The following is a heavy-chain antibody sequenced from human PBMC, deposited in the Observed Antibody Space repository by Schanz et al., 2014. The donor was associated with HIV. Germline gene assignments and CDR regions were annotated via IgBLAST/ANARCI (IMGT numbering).Heavy chain of an antibody. V-gene: IGHV1-2*02. CDR1: GNTFTGYF. CDR2: MSPDTGAT. CDR3: ARVGRAYYYDSSGGIDY. Sequence: QVQLVQSGAAVKKPGASVKVSCKASGNTFTGYFIHWVRQVPGQGPEWIGWMSPDTGATNYAQKFQGRVTMTRDTSISTAYMELSRLRSDDTAVYYCARVGRAYYYDSSGGIDYWGQGTLVTVSS. J-gene: IGHJ4*02. D-gene: IGHD3-22*01.